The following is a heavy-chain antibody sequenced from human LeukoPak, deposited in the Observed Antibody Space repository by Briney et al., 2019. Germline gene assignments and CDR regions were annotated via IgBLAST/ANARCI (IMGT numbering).Heavy chain of an antibody. CDR1: GGSISSGDYY. J-gene: IGHJ3*02. CDR2: SYYSGST. Sequence: PSETLSLTCTVSGGSISSGDYYWSWIRQPPGKGLEWIRYSYYSGSTYYNPSLKSRVTISVNTSKNQFSLKLSSVTAADTAVYYCARDHCSGGSCYGADAFDIWGQGTMVTVSS. D-gene: IGHD2-15*01. V-gene: IGHV4-30-4*08. CDR3: ARDHCSGGSCYGADAFDI.